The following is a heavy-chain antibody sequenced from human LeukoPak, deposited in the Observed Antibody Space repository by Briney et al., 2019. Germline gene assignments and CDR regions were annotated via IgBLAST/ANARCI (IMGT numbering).Heavy chain of an antibody. J-gene: IGHJ5*02. D-gene: IGHD1-14*01. CDR2: MNPNSGNT. CDR3: ARERIRSNWFDP. CDR1: GYTFTSYD. V-gene: IGHV1-8*01. Sequence: GASVKVSCKASGYTFTSYDINWVRQATGQGLEWMGWMNPNSGNTGYAQKFQGRVTMTRNTSIGTAYMELSSLRSEDTAVYYCARERIRSNWFDPWGQGTLVTVSS.